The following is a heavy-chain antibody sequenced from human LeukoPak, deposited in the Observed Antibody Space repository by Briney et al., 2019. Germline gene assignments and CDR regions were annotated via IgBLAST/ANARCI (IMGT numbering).Heavy chain of an antibody. CDR3: ARDALGTRLDY. CDR1: GFTFSSYW. CDR2: VDRDGSGT. D-gene: IGHD1-1*01. V-gene: IGHV3-74*01. J-gene: IGHJ4*02. Sequence: GGSLRLSCAASGFTFSSYWMHWVRRAPGKGLVWVSRVDRDGSGTSYADSVKGRFTISRDNAQNTLYLQMNSLRAEDTAVYYCARDALGTRLDYWGQGTLVTVSS.